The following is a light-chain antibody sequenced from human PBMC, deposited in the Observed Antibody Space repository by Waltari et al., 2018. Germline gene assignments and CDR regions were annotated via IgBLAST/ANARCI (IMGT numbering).Light chain of an antibody. CDR1: QSIHSW. CDR3: QQSYSTPRT. Sequence: DIQMTQFPSTLSASVGDSLTITCRASQSIHSWLAWYQQKPGKAPKLLIYKASSLESGVPSRFSGSGSGTEFTLTISSLQPDDFATYYCQQSYSTPRTFGQGTRVEIK. J-gene: IGKJ1*01. CDR2: KAS. V-gene: IGKV1-5*03.